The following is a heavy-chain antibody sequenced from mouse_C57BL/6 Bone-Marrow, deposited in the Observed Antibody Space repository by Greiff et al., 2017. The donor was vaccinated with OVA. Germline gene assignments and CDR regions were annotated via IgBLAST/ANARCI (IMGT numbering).Heavy chain of an antibody. CDR3: ARAGRLSFAH. Sequence: VKLQQPGAELVKPGASVKLSCKASGYTFTSYWMQWVKQRPGQGLEWIGEIDPSDSYTTYNQKFTGKATLTVDTSSSTAYMQRSRLTSEDAAVYYCARAGRLSFAHRGQGTLVTVS. CDR2: IDPSDSYT. J-gene: IGHJ3*01. V-gene: IGHV1-50*01. CDR1: GYTFTSYW.